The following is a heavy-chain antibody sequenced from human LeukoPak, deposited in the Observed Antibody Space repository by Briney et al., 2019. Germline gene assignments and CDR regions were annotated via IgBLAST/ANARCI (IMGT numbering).Heavy chain of an antibody. CDR2: IKQDGSEK. D-gene: IGHD2-2*01. CDR3: ARVVPAAKTSNAFDI. Sequence: PGGSLRLSCAASGFAFSEYPMNWVRQAPGKGLEWVANIKQDGSEKYYVDSVKGRFTISRDNAKNSLYLQMNSLRAEDTAVYYCARVVPAAKTSNAFDIWGQGTMVTVSS. J-gene: IGHJ3*02. CDR1: GFAFSEYP. V-gene: IGHV3-7*01.